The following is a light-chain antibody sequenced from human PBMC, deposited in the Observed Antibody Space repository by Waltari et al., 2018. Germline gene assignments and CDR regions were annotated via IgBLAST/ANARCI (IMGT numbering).Light chain of an antibody. J-gene: IGLJ2*01. CDR3: GTWDSSLSAV. CDR1: SSNIGNNY. V-gene: IGLV1-51*01. Sequence: QSVLTQPPSVSAAPGQKVPISCSASSSNIGNNYVSWYQQLPGTAPKLLIYDNNKRPSGIPDRFSGSKSGTSATLGITGLQTGDEADYYCGTWDSSLSAVFGGGTKLTVL. CDR2: DNN.